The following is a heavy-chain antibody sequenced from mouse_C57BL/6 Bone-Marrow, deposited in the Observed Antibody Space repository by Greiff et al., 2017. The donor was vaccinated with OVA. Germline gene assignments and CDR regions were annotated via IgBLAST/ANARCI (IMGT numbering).Heavy chain of an antibody. D-gene: IGHD2-4*01. CDR1: GYSITSGYD. Sequence: EVKVVESGPGMVKPSQSLSLTCTVTGYSITSGYDWHWIRHFPGNKLEWMGYISYSGSTNYNPSLKSRISITHDTSKNHFFLKLNSVTTEDTATYYCARGTMITRYFDVWGTGTTVTVSS. CDR3: ARGTMITRYFDV. J-gene: IGHJ1*03. CDR2: ISYSGST. V-gene: IGHV3-1*01.